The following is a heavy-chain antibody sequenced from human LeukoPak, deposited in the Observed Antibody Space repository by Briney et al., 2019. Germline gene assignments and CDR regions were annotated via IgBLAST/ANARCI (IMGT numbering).Heavy chain of an antibody. CDR2: IYCSGST. Sequence: SETLSLTCTVSGGSISSYYWSWIRQPPGKGLEWIGYIYCSGSTNYNPSLKSRVTISVDTSKNQFSLKLSSVTAADTAVYYCARSSLYYYYYGMDVWGQGTTVTVSS. V-gene: IGHV4-59*08. J-gene: IGHJ6*02. CDR3: ARSSLYYYYYGMDV. CDR1: GGSISSYY.